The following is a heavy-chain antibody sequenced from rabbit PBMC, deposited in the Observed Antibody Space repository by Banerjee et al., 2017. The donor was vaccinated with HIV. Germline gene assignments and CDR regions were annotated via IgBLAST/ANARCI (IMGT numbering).Heavy chain of an antibody. Sequence: QSLEESGGDLVKPGASLTLTCTASGFSFSSSYWICWVRQAPGKGLEWIACIYIGSNDNTYYASWAKGRFTISKTSSTTVTLQMTSLTAADTATYSCARNGPSFYYTRSDLWGPGTLVTVS. D-gene: IGHD3-1*01. V-gene: IGHV1S40*01. CDR3: ARNGPSFYYTRSDL. J-gene: IGHJ3*01. CDR1: GFSFSSSYW. CDR2: IYIGSNDNT.